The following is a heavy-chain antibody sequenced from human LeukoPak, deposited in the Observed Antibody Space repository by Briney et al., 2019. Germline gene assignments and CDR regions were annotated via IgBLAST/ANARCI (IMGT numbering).Heavy chain of an antibody. D-gene: IGHD6-6*01. V-gene: IGHV4-34*01. CDR3: ARGSIAALDY. CDR2: INHSGST. Sequence: SETLSLTCAVYGGSFSGYYWSWIRQPPGKGREGIGEINHSGSTNYNPSLKSRVTISVDTSKNQFSLKLSSVTAADTAVYYCARGSIAALDYWGQGTLVTVSS. CDR1: GGSFSGYY. J-gene: IGHJ4*02.